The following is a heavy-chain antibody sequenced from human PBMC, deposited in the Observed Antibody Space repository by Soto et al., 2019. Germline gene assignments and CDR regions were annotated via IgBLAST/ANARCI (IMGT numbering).Heavy chain of an antibody. V-gene: IGHV4-39*01. CDR1: GGSISSSSYY. D-gene: IGHD2-15*01. CDR3: ARQHCSGGSCYPADY. Sequence: QPQLQESGPGLVKPSETLSLTCTVSGGSISSSSYYWGWIRQPPGKGLEWIGSIYYSGSTYYNPSLKSRVTISVDTSKNQFSLKLSSVTAADTAVYYCARQHCSGGSCYPADYWGQGTLVTVSS. J-gene: IGHJ4*02. CDR2: IYYSGST.